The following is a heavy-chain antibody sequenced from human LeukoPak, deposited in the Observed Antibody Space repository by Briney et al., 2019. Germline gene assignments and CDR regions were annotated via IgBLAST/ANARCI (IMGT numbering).Heavy chain of an antibody. J-gene: IGHJ5*02. CDR1: GGSISSSSYY. Sequence: SETLSLTCTVSGGSISSSSYYWGWIRQPPGKGLEWIGTIYYSGDTYYNPSLKSRVNISVHTSKNQFSLKLRSVTAADTAVYFCARQEWLVLREDWFGPWGQGTLVTVSS. CDR2: IYYSGDT. CDR3: ARQEWLVLREDWFGP. D-gene: IGHD6-19*01. V-gene: IGHV4-39*01.